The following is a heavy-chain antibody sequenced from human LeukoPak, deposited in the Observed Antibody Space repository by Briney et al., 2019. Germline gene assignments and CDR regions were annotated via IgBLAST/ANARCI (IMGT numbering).Heavy chain of an antibody. CDR2: INIWGYNT. Sequence: GGPLSLFCAACGFTFNVYYMSWLRQAPGRGGEGLSYINIWGYNTHYADYVKGRFTISRDNAKKSLYLEINNLRAEDTAVYYCATDGAGFDTWGQGVLVTVSS. CDR3: ATDGAGFDT. CDR1: GFTFNVYY. V-gene: IGHV3-11*01. J-gene: IGHJ5*02.